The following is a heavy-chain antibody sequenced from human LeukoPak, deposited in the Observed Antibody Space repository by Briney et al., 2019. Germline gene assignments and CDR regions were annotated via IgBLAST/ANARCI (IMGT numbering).Heavy chain of an antibody. J-gene: IGHJ4*02. D-gene: IGHD3-22*01. Sequence: GGSLRISRASPGFTVRRHYLSLVRPAPGKGLEWVSLLYNGGRTYYADSVKGRFTISRDNSNNILYLQMNSLRAEDTAVYYCARGNYDSSGYYWGQGTLVTVSS. CDR1: GFTVRRHY. CDR2: LYNGGRT. V-gene: IGHV3-53*01. CDR3: ARGNYDSSGYY.